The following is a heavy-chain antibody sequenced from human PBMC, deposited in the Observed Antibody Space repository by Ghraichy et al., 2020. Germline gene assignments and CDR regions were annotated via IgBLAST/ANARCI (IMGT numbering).Heavy chain of an antibody. Sequence: SQTLSLTCAISGDSVSSNSAAWNWIRQSPSRGLEWLGRTYYRSKWYNDYAVSVKSRITINPDTSKNQFSLQLNSVTPEDTAVYYCAREPPESTMVRGVIYRSNWFDPWGQGTLVTVSS. D-gene: IGHD3-10*01. J-gene: IGHJ5*02. V-gene: IGHV6-1*01. CDR2: TYYRSKWYN. CDR1: GDSVSSNSAA. CDR3: AREPPESTMVRGVIYRSNWFDP.